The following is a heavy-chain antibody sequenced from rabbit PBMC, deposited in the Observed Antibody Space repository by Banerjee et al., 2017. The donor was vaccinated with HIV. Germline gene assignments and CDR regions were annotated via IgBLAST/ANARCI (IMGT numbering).Heavy chain of an antibody. CDR1: GFSFSSSYW. CDR3: ARNAGYANGGDGYFKL. D-gene: IGHD6-1*01. V-gene: IGHV1S45*01. J-gene: IGHJ4*01. Sequence: QEQLEESGGDLVKPEGSLTLTCTASGFSFSSSYWICWVRQAPGKGLEWIACIYAGSSGSTWYASWVNGRFTISRSTSLNTVDLKMTSLTAADTATYFCARNAGYANGGDGYFKLWGPGTLVTVS. CDR2: IYAGSSGST.